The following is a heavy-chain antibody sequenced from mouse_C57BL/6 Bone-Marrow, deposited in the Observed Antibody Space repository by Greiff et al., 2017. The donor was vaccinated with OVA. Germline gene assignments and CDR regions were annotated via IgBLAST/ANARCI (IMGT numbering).Heavy chain of an antibody. D-gene: IGHD2-1*01. J-gene: IGHJ4*01. Sequence: EVHLVESGGGLVKPGGSLKLSCAASGFTFSDYGMHWIRQAPEKGLEWVAYISSGSSTIYYADTVKGRFTISRDNAKNTLFLQMTSLRSEDTAMYYCARIYYDYDAMDYWGQGTSVTVSS. V-gene: IGHV5-17*01. CDR1: GFTFSDYG. CDR2: ISSGSSTI. CDR3: ARIYYDYDAMDY.